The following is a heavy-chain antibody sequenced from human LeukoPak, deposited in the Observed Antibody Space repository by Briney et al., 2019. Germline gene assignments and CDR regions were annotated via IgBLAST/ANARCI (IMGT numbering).Heavy chain of an antibody. J-gene: IGHJ4*02. Sequence: GGSLRLSCAASGFTFSSYGMHWVRQAPGKGLEWVAFIRYDGSNKYYADSVKGRFTISRDNSKNTLYLQMNSLRAEDTAVYYCAKYSSSSLYGYFDYWGQGTLVTVSS. CDR3: AKYSSSSLYGYFDY. CDR2: IRYDGSNK. V-gene: IGHV3-30*02. CDR1: GFTFSSYG. D-gene: IGHD6-6*01.